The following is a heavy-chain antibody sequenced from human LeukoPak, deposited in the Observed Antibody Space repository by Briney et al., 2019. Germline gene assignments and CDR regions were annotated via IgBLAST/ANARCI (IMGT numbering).Heavy chain of an antibody. CDR1: GDSISSYY. CDR3: AIRTGTYPYYFDY. D-gene: IGHD1-26*01. V-gene: IGHV4-59*01. Sequence: SETLSLTCTVSGDSISSYYWSWIRQPPGRGLEWIGYIYYSGSTKYNPSLKSRVTISVDTSKNQFSLKLNSVTAADTAVYYCAIRTGTYPYYFDYWGQGTLVTVSS. CDR2: IYYSGST. J-gene: IGHJ4*02.